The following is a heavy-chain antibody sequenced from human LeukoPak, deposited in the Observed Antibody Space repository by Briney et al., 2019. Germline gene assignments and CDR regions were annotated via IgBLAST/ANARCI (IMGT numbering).Heavy chain of an antibody. Sequence: SETLSLTCTASGVSISRTTDYWGWIRQPPGKGLEWIGTMYYSGSTYYNPSLKSRVTISLDMSKNQSSLKLSSVTAADTAVCFCARGYTYGLNDFWGQGTLVTVSS. V-gene: IGHV4-39*07. CDR2: MYYSGST. D-gene: IGHD5-18*01. CDR1: GVSISRTTDY. J-gene: IGHJ4*02. CDR3: ARGYTYGLNDF.